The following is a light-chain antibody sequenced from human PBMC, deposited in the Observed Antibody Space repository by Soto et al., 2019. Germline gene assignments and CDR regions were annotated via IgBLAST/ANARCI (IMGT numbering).Light chain of an antibody. J-gene: IGKJ4*01. CDR1: QSVSSN. Sequence: EIVMTQSPATLSVSPGERATLACSASQSVSSNLAWYQQKPGQAPRLLISDASTRATGIPARFSGSGSGTEFTLTISSLQSEDFAVYYCQHYNNWPLTVGGGTKVEIK. CDR2: DAS. CDR3: QHYNNWPLT. V-gene: IGKV3-15*01.